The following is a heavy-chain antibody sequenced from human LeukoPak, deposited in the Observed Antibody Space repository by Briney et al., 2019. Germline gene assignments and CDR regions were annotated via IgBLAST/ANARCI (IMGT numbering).Heavy chain of an antibody. CDR3: ARSNKYYYDSSGYNN. V-gene: IGHV3-30*04. CDR2: ISYDGSNK. CDR1: GFTFSSYA. D-gene: IGHD3-22*01. J-gene: IGHJ4*02. Sequence: GGSLRLSCAASGFTFSSYAMHWVRQAPGKGLEWVAVISYDGSNKYYADSVKGRFTISRDNSKNTLYLQMNSLRAEDTAVYYCARSNKYYYDSSGYNNWGQGTLVTVSS.